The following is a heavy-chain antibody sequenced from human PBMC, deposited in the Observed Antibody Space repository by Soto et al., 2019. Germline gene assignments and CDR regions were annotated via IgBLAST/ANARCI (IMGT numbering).Heavy chain of an antibody. J-gene: IGHJ6*02. CDR2: IRSKAYGGTT. Sequence: GGSLRLSCTASGFTFGGYAMSWFRQAPGKGLEWVGFIRSKAYGGTTEYAASVKGRFTISRDDSKSIAYLQMNSLKTEDTAVYYCTRADFYYGMDVWGQGTTVTVSS. D-gene: IGHD3-3*01. V-gene: IGHV3-49*03. CDR1: GFTFGGYA. CDR3: TRADFYYGMDV.